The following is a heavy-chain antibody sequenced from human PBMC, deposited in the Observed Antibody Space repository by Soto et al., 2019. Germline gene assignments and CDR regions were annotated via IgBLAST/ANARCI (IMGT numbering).Heavy chain of an antibody. CDR2: IYYSGST. J-gene: IGHJ5*02. CDR3: AREETTVGRWFDP. Sequence: QVQLQESGPGLVKPSQTLSLTCTVSGGSISSGDYYWSWIRQPPGKGLEWIGYIYYSGSTYYNPSLQDRVTISVDPSKNPFPLKLSSVTAADTAVYYCAREETTVGRWFDPWGQGTLVTVSS. CDR1: GGSISSGDYY. D-gene: IGHD4-17*01. V-gene: IGHV4-30-4*01.